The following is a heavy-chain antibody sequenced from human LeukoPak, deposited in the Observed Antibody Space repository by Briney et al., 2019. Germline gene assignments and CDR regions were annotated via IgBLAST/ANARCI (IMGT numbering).Heavy chain of an antibody. V-gene: IGHV4-59*08. D-gene: IGHD3-3*01. CDR3: ARRSALSWGAFTI. CDR1: GGSISSYY. J-gene: IGHJ3*02. CDR2: IYYSGST. Sequence: SETLSLTCTVSGGSISSYYWSWIRQPPGKGLEWIGYIYYSGSTDDNPSLKSRVTISVDTSKNQFSLKLSSVTAADTAVYYCARRSALSWGAFTIWGQGTMVTVSS.